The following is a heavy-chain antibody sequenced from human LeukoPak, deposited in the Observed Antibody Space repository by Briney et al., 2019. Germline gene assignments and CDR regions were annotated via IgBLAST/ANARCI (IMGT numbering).Heavy chain of an antibody. Sequence: GGSLRLSCAASGFTFRSYAMSWVRQAPGKGLEWVSAISGSGGSTYYADSVKGRFTISRDNSKNTLYLQMNSLRAEDTAVYYCARVIDSGGIEGFDYWGQGTLVTVSS. CDR1: GFTFRSYA. CDR3: ARVIDSGGIEGFDY. J-gene: IGHJ4*02. D-gene: IGHD3-10*01. CDR2: ISGSGGST. V-gene: IGHV3-23*01.